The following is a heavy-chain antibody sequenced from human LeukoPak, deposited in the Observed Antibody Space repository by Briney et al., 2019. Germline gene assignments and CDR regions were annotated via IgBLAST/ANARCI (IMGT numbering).Heavy chain of an antibody. Sequence: GGSLRLSCAASGFTFSSYWMHWVRQAPGKGLVWVSRINSDGSSTSYADSVKGRFTISRDNSKNTLYLQMNSLRAEDTAVYYCAKDEKDFWSGYIQGDAFDIWGQGTMVTVSS. V-gene: IGHV3-74*01. J-gene: IGHJ3*02. CDR2: INSDGSST. D-gene: IGHD3-3*01. CDR3: AKDEKDFWSGYIQGDAFDI. CDR1: GFTFSSYW.